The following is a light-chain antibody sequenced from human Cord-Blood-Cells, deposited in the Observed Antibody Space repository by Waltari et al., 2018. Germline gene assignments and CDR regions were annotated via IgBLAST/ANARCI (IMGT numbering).Light chain of an antibody. CDR1: QRVSSY. J-gene: IGKJ3*01. CDR3: QRRSKWPLT. V-gene: IGKV3-11*01. CDR2: DAS. Sequence: EIVLTQSPATLSLSPGERATLSCRASQRVSSYLAWYQQKPGQVPRLLSYDASNRATGIPARFSGSGSGTDFSVSISSREPEDFAVYYCQRRSKWPLTFGPGTKVDIK.